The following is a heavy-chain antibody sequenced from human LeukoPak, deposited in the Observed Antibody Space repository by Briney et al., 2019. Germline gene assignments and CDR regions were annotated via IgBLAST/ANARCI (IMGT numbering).Heavy chain of an antibody. Sequence: SRTLSLTCTVSGGSISSGDYYWSWIRQPPGKGLEWIGYIYYSGSTYYNPSLKSRVTISVDTSKNQFSLKLSSVTAADTAVYYCARGWGVIIPEPFDYWGQGTLVTVSS. V-gene: IGHV4-30-4*01. CDR1: GGSISSGDYY. J-gene: IGHJ4*02. D-gene: IGHD3-10*01. CDR3: ARGWGVIIPEPFDY. CDR2: IYYSGST.